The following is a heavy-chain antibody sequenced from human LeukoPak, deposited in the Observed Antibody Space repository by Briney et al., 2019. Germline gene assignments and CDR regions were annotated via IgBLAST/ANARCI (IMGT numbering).Heavy chain of an antibody. Sequence: PGGSLRLSCAASGFAFSDYYMSWIRQAPGKGLEWVSYISSSGSTIYYADSVKGRFTISRDNAKNSLYLQMNSLRAEDTAVYYCAKDVFLLDSSSSVPYYYYYYMDVWGKGTTVTVSS. CDR3: AKDVFLLDSSSSVPYYYYYYMDV. V-gene: IGHV3-11*01. D-gene: IGHD6-6*01. J-gene: IGHJ6*03. CDR2: ISSSGSTI. CDR1: GFAFSDYY.